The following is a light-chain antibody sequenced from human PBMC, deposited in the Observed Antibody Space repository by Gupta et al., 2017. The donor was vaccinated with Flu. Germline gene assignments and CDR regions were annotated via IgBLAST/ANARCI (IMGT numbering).Light chain of an antibody. CDR1: ALPKQY. J-gene: IGLJ2*01. V-gene: IGLV3-25*02. CDR3: QSADSSGTYHVV. CDR2: KDS. Sequence: SYELTPPPSVSVSPGRTARITCSGDALPKQYAYWYQQKPGQAPVLVIYKDSERPSGIPERFSGSSSGTTVTLTISGVQAEDEADYYCQSADSSGTYHVVFGGGTKLTVL.